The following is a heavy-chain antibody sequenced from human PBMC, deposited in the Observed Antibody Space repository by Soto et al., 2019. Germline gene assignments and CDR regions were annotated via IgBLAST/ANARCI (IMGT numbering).Heavy chain of an antibody. D-gene: IGHD6-13*01. V-gene: IGHV4-34*01. CDR2: INHSGST. CDR3: ARRNSAAAGRFSVRKNWFDP. J-gene: IGHJ5*02. CDR1: GGSFSGYY. Sequence: SETLSLTCAVYGGSFSGYYWSWIRQPPGKGLERIGEINHSGSTNYNPSIKSRVTISVDTSKNQFSLKLSSVTAADTAVYYCARRNSAAAGRFSVRKNWFDPWGQGTLVTVSS.